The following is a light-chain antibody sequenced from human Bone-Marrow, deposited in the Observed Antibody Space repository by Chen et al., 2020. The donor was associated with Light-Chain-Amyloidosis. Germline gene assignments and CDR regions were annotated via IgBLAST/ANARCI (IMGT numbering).Light chain of an antibody. CDR1: DLPTKY. CDR2: KDT. CDR3: QSADSSGTYEVI. V-gene: IGLV3-25*03. J-gene: IGLJ2*01. Sequence: SYELTQPPSVSVSPGQTARLPRSGSDLPTKYAYWYQQKPGQAPVLVIHKDTERPSGISERFSGSSSGTTATLTISGVQAEDEADYHCQSADSSGTYEVIFGGGTKLTVL.